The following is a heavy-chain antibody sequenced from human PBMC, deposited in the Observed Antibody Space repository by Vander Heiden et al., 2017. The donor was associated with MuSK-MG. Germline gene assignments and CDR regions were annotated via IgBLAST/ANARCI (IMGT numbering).Heavy chain of an antibody. Sequence: QVQLVQSGAEVKKHGSSVKVSCKASGGVFSKYALCWGRRASGQGLGWMGRIIPILGIENYAQKFQGRRTITADKSTSTAYIELSSLRSEDTAVYYCARDARAYYYDSSGYYYNAFDMWGQGTVVTVS. J-gene: IGHJ3*02. CDR3: ARDARAYYYDSSGYYYNAFDM. CDR2: IIPILGIE. CDR1: GGVFSKYA. D-gene: IGHD3-22*01. V-gene: IGHV1-69*04.